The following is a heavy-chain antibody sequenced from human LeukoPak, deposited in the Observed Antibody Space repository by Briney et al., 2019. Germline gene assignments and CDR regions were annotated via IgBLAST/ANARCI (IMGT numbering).Heavy chain of an antibody. CDR3: ARVGDCSGYHDY. V-gene: IGHV1-69*05. CDR1: GGTFSSYA. J-gene: IGHJ4*02. D-gene: IGHD3-22*01. CDR2: IIPIFGTA. Sequence: ASVKVSCKASGGTFSSYAISWVRQAPGQGLEWMGGIIPIFGTANYAQKFQGRVTITTDESTSTAYMELSSLRSEDTAVYYCARVGDCSGYHDYWGQGTLVTVSS.